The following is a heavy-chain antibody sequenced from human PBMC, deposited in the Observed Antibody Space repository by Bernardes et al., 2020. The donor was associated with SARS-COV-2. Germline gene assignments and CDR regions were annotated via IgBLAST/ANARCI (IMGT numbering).Heavy chain of an antibody. D-gene: IGHD6-19*01. CDR3: VVSQWTIAMAGAPFDY. Sequence: GGSLRLSCSASGFTFSSYSMHWVRQAPGKGLEYVSSVNANGGRSYYADPVKGRFTISRDNSKNTLYLQMTSLRPEDSAFYYCVVSQWTIAMAGAPFDYWGQGTLVTVSS. J-gene: IGHJ4*02. CDR2: VNANGGRS. V-gene: IGHV3-64D*06. CDR1: GFTFSSYS.